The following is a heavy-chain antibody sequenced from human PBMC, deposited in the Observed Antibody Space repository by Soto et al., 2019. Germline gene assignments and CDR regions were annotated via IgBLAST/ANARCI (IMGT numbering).Heavy chain of an antibody. CDR3: ARLIGDSWLDS. CDR2: TYYRSKWSN. V-gene: IGHV6-1*01. Sequence: PSQTLSLTCAISGDSVSSNNAVWNWIRQSPSRGLEWLGRTYYRSKWSNDYAVSVKGRITINPDTSNNQLSLHLNSVTPDDTAVYYCARLIGDSWLDSWGQGTLVTVSS. J-gene: IGHJ5*01. D-gene: IGHD3-16*01. CDR1: GDSVSSNNAV.